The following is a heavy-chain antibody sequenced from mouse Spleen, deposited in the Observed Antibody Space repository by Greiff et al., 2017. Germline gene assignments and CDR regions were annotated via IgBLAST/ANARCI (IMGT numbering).Heavy chain of an antibody. Sequence: EVMLVESGGGLVKPGGSLKLSCAASGFTFSSYTMSWVRQTPEKRLEWVATISGGGGNTYYPDSVKGRFTISRDNAKNTLYLQMSSLRSEDTALYYCARRHGTYYYGSSWPYWGQGTLVTVSA. CDR3: ARRHGTYYYGSSWPY. V-gene: IGHV5-9*01. CDR1: GFTFSSYT. D-gene: IGHD1-1*01. J-gene: IGHJ3*01. CDR2: ISGGGGNT.